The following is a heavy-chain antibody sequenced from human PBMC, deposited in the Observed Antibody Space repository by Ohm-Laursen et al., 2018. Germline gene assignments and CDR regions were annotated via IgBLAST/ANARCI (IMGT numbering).Heavy chain of an antibody. Sequence: SDTLSLTCFVSGDSINNYYWSWIRQPAGKGLEWIGRMYATGSSNYNPSLNSRVTMSVDTSRNQFSLKLTSVTAADTAVYYCAVSEVRYSFTYLADFWGQGTLVTVPS. J-gene: IGHJ4*02. CDR3: AVSEVRYSFTYLADF. V-gene: IGHV4-4*07. CDR1: GDSINNYY. CDR2: MYATGSS. D-gene: IGHD3-9*01.